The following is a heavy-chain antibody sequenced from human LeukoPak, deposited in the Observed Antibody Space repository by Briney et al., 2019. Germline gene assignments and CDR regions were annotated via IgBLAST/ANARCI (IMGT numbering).Heavy chain of an antibody. D-gene: IGHD3-10*01. CDR2: INPNSGGT. V-gene: IGHV1-2*02. Sequence: GASVKVSCKASGYTFTTYAMNWVRQAPGQGLEWMGWINPNSGGTNYAQKFQGRVTMTRDTSISTAYMELSRLRSDDTAVYYCAKVSSGSPVGEGDYWGQGTLVTVSS. CDR3: AKVSSGSPVGEGDY. CDR1: GYTFTTYA. J-gene: IGHJ4*02.